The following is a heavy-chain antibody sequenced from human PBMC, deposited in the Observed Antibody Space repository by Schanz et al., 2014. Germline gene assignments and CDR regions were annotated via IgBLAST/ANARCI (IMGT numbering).Heavy chain of an antibody. J-gene: IGHJ4*02. CDR2: ISGYHGNT. V-gene: IGHV1-18*04. D-gene: IGHD4-17*01. Sequence: QVQLVQSGAEVKKPGASVKVSCKASGYTFTGNYMHWVRQAPGQGLEWMGWISGYHGNTKYAQKLQGRVTMTTDTSTNTAYMELRSLRLDDTAVYYCARATTAWPFDLWGQGTLVTVSS. CDR3: ARATTAWPFDL. CDR1: GYTFTGNY.